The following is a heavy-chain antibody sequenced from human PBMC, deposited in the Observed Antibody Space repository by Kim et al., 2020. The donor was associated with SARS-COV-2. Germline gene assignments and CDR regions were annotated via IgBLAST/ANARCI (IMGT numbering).Heavy chain of an antibody. J-gene: IGHJ5*02. CDR3: AKDPWSSSSGWFDP. CDR1: GFTFDDYA. D-gene: IGHD6-6*01. Sequence: LSLTCAASGFTFDDYAMHWVRQAPGKGLEWVSLISGDGGSTYYADSVKGRFTISRDNSKNSLYLQMNSLRTEDTALYYCAKDPWSSSSGWFDPWGQGTLVTVSS. CDR2: ISGDGGST. V-gene: IGHV3-43*02.